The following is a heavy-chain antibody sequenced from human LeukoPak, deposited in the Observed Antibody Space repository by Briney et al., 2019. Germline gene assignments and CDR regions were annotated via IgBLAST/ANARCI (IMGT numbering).Heavy chain of an antibody. Sequence: GASVKVSCKASGYTFTGYYMHWARQAPGQGLVWMGWINPNSGGTNYAQKFQGRVTMTRNTSISTAYMELSSLRSEDTAVYYCARTLYGDYVGERYYYYYMDVWGKGTTVTVSS. V-gene: IGHV1-2*02. D-gene: IGHD4-17*01. CDR1: GYTFTGYY. CDR3: ARTLYGDYVGERYYYYYMDV. J-gene: IGHJ6*03. CDR2: INPNSGGT.